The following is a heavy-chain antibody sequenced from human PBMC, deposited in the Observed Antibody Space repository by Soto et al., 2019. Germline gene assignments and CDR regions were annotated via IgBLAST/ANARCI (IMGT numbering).Heavy chain of an antibody. J-gene: IGHJ4*02. D-gene: IGHD2-8*01. V-gene: IGHV1-69*04. CDR3: ARDLPCTNGVCFGYYFDY. Sequence: GASVKVSCKASGGTFSSYTISWVRQAPGQGLEWMGRIIPILGIANYAQKFQGRVTITADKSTSTAYMELSSLRSEDTAVYYCARDLPCTNGVCFGYYFDYWGQGTLVTVS. CDR1: GGTFSSYT. CDR2: IIPILGIA.